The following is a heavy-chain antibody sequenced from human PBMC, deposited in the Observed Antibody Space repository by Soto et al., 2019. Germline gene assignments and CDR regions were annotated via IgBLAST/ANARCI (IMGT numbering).Heavy chain of an antibody. V-gene: IGHV5-51*01. CDR3: ARWDLFDSRDYYRGGFFDY. CDR2: IYPGNSDT. D-gene: IGHD3-22*01. Sequence: GESLKISCKGSGYSFANYWIAWVRQMPGKSLDWVGIIYPGNSDTTYSPSFEGHVTISADKSITTASLQWSSLRASDTAMYYCARWDLFDSRDYYRGGFFDYWAQGTLVPVSS. J-gene: IGHJ4*02. CDR1: GYSFANYW.